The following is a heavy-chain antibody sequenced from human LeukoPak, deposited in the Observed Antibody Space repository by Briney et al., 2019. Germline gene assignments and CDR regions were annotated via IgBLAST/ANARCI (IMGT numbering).Heavy chain of an antibody. J-gene: IGHJ3*02. Sequence: GSLRLSCAASGFTFSRYWLSWVRQAPGKGLEWVANMNQDGSAKYYVDSVKGRFTISRDNSKNTLYLQMNSLRAEDTAVYYCAKMSPDAFDIWGQGTMVTVSS. CDR1: GFTFSRYW. CDR2: MNQDGSAK. D-gene: IGHD5-24*01. CDR3: AKMSPDAFDI. V-gene: IGHV3-7*01.